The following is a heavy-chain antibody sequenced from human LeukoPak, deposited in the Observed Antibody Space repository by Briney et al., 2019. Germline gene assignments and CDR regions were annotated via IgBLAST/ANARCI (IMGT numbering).Heavy chain of an antibody. J-gene: IGHJ5*02. CDR1: AFTFSSYG. CDR2: IHHDGSNK. Sequence: GGSLRLSCPAAAFTFSSYGMHWVRQPPGKGLDWVAFIHHDGSNKYYADSVRGRFTISRDNSKNTLYLQMNSLRAEDTAVYFCAKGDKMLTWRRTYNRFDPWGQGTLVTVSS. V-gene: IGHV3-30*02. CDR3: AKGDKMLTWRRTYNRFDP. D-gene: IGHD3-16*01.